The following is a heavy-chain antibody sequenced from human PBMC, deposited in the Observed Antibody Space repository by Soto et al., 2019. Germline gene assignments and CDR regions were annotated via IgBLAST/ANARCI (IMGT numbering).Heavy chain of an antibody. CDR1: GGSISSYY. V-gene: IGHV4-4*07. D-gene: IGHD2-15*01. CDR3: AREDIVVVVAAKLYYYYGMDV. J-gene: IGHJ6*02. CDR2: IYTSGST. Sequence: SETLSRTCTVSGGSISSYYWSWIRQPAGKXLERIGRIYTSGSTNYDPSLKSRVTMSVDTSKNQFSLKLSSVTAADAAVYYCAREDIVVVVAAKLYYYYGMDVWGQGTRVTV.